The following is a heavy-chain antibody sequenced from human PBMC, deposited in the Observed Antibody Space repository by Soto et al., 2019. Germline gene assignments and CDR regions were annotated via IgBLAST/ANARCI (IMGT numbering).Heavy chain of an antibody. CDR2: IIPIFGTA. V-gene: IGHV1-69*13. Sequence: SVKVSCKASGGTFSSYAISWVRQAPGQGLEWMGGIIPIFGTANYAQKFQGRVTITADESTSTAYMELSSLRSEDTAVYYCARGIAAGSDAFEIRGQRTSVTGSS. CDR1: GGTFSSYA. J-gene: IGHJ3*02. D-gene: IGHD6-13*01. CDR3: ARGIAAGSDAFEI.